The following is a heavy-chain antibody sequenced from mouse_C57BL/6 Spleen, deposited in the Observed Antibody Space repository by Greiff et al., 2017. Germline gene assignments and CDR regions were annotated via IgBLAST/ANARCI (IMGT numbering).Heavy chain of an antibody. Sequence: EVQGVESGGGLVQPKGSLKLSCAASGFSFNTYAMNWVRQAPGKGLEWVARIRSKSNNYATYYADSVKDRFTISRDDSESMLYLQMNNLKTEDTAMYYCVREDSSGYNAMDYWGQGTSVTVSS. V-gene: IGHV10-1*01. J-gene: IGHJ4*01. CDR2: IRSKSNNYAT. CDR3: VREDSSGYNAMDY. D-gene: IGHD3-2*02. CDR1: GFSFNTYA.